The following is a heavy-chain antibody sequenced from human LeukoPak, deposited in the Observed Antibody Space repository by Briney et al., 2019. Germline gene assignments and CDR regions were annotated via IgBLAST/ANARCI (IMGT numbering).Heavy chain of an antibody. Sequence: PSETLSLTCAVYGGSFSGYYWSWIRQPPGKGLEWIGEINHSGSTNYNPSLKSRVTISVDTSKNQFSLKLSSVTAADTAVYYCARGTHCSSTSCYWAPPWFDPWGQGTLVTVSS. CDR3: ARGTHCSSTSCYWAPPWFDP. D-gene: IGHD2-2*01. CDR2: INHSGST. CDR1: GGSFSGYY. J-gene: IGHJ5*02. V-gene: IGHV4-34*01.